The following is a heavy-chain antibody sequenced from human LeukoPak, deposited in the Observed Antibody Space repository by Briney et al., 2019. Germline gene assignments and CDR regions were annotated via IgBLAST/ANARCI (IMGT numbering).Heavy chain of an antibody. CDR1: GYSIISDYF. CDR3: ARVVASTSIDF. D-gene: IGHD2-15*01. J-gene: IGHJ4*02. Sequence: SEALSLTCIVSGYSIISDYFWGWVRQPPGKGPEWIGSIFHSGDVYYNPSLTSRVTLSVDPSNNRFSLKVTSVTAADTAIYYCARVVASTSIDFWGQGTLVTVSS. V-gene: IGHV4-38-2*02. CDR2: IFHSGDV.